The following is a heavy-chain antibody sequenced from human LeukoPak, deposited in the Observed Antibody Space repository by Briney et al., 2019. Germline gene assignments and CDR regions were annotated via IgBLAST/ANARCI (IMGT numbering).Heavy chain of an antibody. Sequence: GRSLRLSCAASGFTFDDYAMHWVRQAPGKGLEWVSGISWNSGSIGYADSVKGRFTISRDNAKNSLYLQMNSLRAEDTALYYCAKEAGSSWGQGTLVTVSS. CDR2: ISWNSGSI. CDR3: AKEAGSS. D-gene: IGHD6-19*01. V-gene: IGHV3-9*01. CDR1: GFTFDDYA. J-gene: IGHJ4*02.